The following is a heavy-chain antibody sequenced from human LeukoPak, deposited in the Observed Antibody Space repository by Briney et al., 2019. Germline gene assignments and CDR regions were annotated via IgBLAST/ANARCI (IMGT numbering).Heavy chain of an antibody. CDR3: ARDLKTYFDFWD. Sequence: GGSLSLSCSASGFTCDDHGMSWVRQAPGKGLVWGSNINWKGTGTDYADSVKGRFTISRDNAKNSLYLQMNSLRAEDTALYYCARDLKTYFDFWDWGQGTLVSVSS. CDR1: GFTCDDHG. D-gene: IGHD3-3*01. CDR2: INWKGTGT. J-gene: IGHJ4*02. V-gene: IGHV3-20*04.